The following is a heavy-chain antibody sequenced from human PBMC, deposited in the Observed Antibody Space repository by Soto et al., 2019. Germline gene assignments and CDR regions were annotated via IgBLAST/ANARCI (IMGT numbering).Heavy chain of an antibody. D-gene: IGHD2-2*01. CDR1: GYSFTSYW. Sequence: PGESLKISCTGVGYSFTSYWIGWVRRMPGKGLEWMGIIYPGGSDTRYSPSFQGQVTISADKSITTAYLQWSSLKASDTAMYYCARGYCTTTICDPWFDPWGQGTLVTVSS. CDR3: ARGYCTTTICDPWFDP. J-gene: IGHJ5*02. CDR2: IYPGGSDT. V-gene: IGHV5-51*01.